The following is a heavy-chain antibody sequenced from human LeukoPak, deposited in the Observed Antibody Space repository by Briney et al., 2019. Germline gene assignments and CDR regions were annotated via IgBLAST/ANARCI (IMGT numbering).Heavy chain of an antibody. CDR3: AKQLGYCSDGSCYFPY. D-gene: IGHD2-15*01. V-gene: IGHV3-23*01. J-gene: IGHJ4*02. Sequence: GGSLRLSCAASGCTFSSSAMSWVRQAPGKGLEWVSAISNNGGYTYYADSVQGRFTISRDNSKSTLCLQMNSLRAEDTAVYYCAKQLGYCSDGSCYFPYWGQGTLVTISS. CDR2: ISNNGGYT. CDR1: GCTFSSSA.